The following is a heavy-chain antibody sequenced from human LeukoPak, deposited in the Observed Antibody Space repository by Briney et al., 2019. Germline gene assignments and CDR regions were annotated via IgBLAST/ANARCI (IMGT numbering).Heavy chain of an antibody. D-gene: IGHD3-10*01. CDR3: AREVGINAFDI. CDR1: RYTFTGNH. J-gene: IGHJ3*02. V-gene: IGHV1-2*02. Sequence: ASVKVSCKASRYTFTGNHMYWVRPAPAQGLECMGWISPNTGDSNYAQKFQGRVTMTRDTSISTAYMELSRLTSDDTAVYYCAREVGINAFDIWGQGTMVTVSS. CDR2: ISPNTGDS.